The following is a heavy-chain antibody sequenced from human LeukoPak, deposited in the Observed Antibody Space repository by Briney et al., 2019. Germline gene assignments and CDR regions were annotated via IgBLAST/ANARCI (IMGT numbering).Heavy chain of an antibody. D-gene: IGHD3-3*01. CDR2: IIPIFGTA. CDR3: ARVEEYYYYGMDV. J-gene: IGHJ6*02. CDR1: GGTFSSYA. V-gene: IGHV1-69*01. Sequence: GSSVKVSCKASGGTFSSYAISWVRQAPGQGLEWMGGIIPIFGTANYAQKFQGRVMITADESTSTAYMELSSLRSEDTAVYYCARVEEYYYYGMDVWGQGTTVTVSS.